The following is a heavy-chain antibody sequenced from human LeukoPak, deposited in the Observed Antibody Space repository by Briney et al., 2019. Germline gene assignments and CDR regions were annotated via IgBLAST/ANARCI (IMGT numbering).Heavy chain of an antibody. V-gene: IGHV1-18*01. CDR1: GYTFTSYG. Sequence: ASVKVSCKASGYTFTSYGISWVRPAPGQGLEWMGWISAYNGNTNYAQKLQGRVTMTTDTSTSTAYMELRSLRSDDTAVYYCARDNLLSPNSGRRFDYWGQGTLVTVSS. CDR3: ARDNLLSPNSGRRFDY. J-gene: IGHJ4*02. CDR2: ISAYNGNT. D-gene: IGHD1-26*01.